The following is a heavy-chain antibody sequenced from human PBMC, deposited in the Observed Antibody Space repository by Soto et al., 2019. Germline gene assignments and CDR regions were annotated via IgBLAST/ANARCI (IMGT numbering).Heavy chain of an antibody. J-gene: IGHJ1*01. CDR1: GDTLSSGSYY. V-gene: IGHV4-61*01. Sequence: SATLSLTCTVSGDTLSSGSYYWSLIRQSPGKRLEWIAYIYYTGTTKYNPSLKRRVTISVDTSKNQFSLRLTSVTAADTAVYYCAVAAAPYFDLLSPLHHWRKGTLGTVAS. CDR2: IYYTGTT. D-gene: IGHD3-9*01. CDR3: AVAAAPYFDLLSPLHH.